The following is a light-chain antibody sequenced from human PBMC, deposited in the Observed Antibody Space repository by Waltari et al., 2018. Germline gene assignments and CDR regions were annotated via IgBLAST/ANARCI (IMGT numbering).Light chain of an antibody. V-gene: IGLV8-61*01. J-gene: IGLJ2*01. CDR2: KIN. CDR3: LMYMGSGIWV. Sequence: QTVVTQEPSLSVSPGGTVTPTFALSSGSIPTPFYVRWYRQTPGQAPHTLIYKINSRSAGVPDRFSGSFLGNTAALTITGAQADDESDYYCLMYMGSGIWVFGGGTQVTVL. CDR1: SGSIPTPFY.